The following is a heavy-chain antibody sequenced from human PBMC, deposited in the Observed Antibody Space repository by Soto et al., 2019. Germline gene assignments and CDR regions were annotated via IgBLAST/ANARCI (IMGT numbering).Heavy chain of an antibody. D-gene: IGHD6-13*01. Sequence: SETLSLTCAVSGVSISSHDWWTWVRQPPGKGLEWIGESHQSGNTNYNSSLESRVTISVDKSKNQFSLNLSSVTVADTAVYYCATRDTSRFDWGQGTLVTVSS. V-gene: IGHV4-4*02. CDR1: GVSISSHDW. J-gene: IGHJ4*02. CDR3: ATRDTSRFD. CDR2: SHQSGNT.